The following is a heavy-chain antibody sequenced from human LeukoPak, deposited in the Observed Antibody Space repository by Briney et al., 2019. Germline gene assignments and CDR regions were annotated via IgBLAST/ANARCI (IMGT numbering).Heavy chain of an antibody. CDR2: ISSSSSYI. CDR3: ARAITIFGVVINDAFDI. Sequence: GGSLRLSCATSGFTFSSYSMNWVRQAPGKGLEWVSSISSSSSYIYYADSVKGRFTISRDNAKNSLYLQMNSLGAEDTAVYYCARAITIFGVVINDAFDIWGQGTMVTVSS. J-gene: IGHJ3*02. CDR1: GFTFSSYS. D-gene: IGHD3-3*01. V-gene: IGHV3-21*01.